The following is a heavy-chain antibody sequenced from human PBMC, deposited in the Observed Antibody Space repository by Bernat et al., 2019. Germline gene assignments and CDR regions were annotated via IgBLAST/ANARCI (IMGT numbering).Heavy chain of an antibody. Sequence: QLQLHESGPGLVKPSETLSLTCTVSGGSISSSSYYWGWIRQPPGKGLEWIGSIYYSGSTYYNASLKSRVTISVDTSKNQFSLKLSSVTAADTAVYYCARQRSSSWYSPFEYWGQGTLVTVSS. CDR2: IYYSGST. CDR3: ARQRSSSWYSPFEY. CDR1: GGSISSSSYY. D-gene: IGHD6-13*01. J-gene: IGHJ4*02. V-gene: IGHV4-39*01.